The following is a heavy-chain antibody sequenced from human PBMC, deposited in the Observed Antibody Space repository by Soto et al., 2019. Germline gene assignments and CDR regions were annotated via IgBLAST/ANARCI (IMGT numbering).Heavy chain of an antibody. J-gene: IGHJ4*02. CDR2: TFYSGST. Sequence: SETLSLTCTVSGDSVNTDTYLWTWIRQPPGGGLEYIGYTFYSGSTNYNPSLKSRVIISLDTSKNSFSLRLTSVTAADTAVYYCATGRYVYGSDYWGQGILVTVSS. CDR3: ATGRYVYGSDY. V-gene: IGHV4-61*01. CDR1: GDSVNTDTYL. D-gene: IGHD4-17*01.